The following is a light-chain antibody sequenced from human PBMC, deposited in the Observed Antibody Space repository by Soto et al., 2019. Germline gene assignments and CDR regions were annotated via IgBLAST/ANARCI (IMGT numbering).Light chain of an antibody. CDR1: QDIGNF. J-gene: IGKJ4*01. Sequence: DIQMTQSPSSLSAFVGDRVTITCRASQDIGNFLAWYQQKPGKVPKLLIYAASTLQSGVPSRFSGSGSGTDFTLTISSLQPEDVATYYCQKCKVAPFTFAGGTKVDIK. CDR2: AAS. CDR3: QKCKVAPFT. V-gene: IGKV1-27*01.